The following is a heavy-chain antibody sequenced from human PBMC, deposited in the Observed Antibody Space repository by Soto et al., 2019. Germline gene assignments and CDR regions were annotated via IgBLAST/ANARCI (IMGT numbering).Heavy chain of an antibody. Sequence: SETLSLTCAVYGGSFSGYYWSWIRQPPGKGLEWIGEINHSGSTNYNPSLKSRVTISVDTSKNQFSLKLSSVTAADTAVYYCAREGYSSGLWYYYGMDVWGQGTTVTVSS. CDR1: GGSFSGYY. J-gene: IGHJ6*02. CDR3: AREGYSSGLWYYYGMDV. D-gene: IGHD5-18*01. V-gene: IGHV4-34*01. CDR2: INHSGST.